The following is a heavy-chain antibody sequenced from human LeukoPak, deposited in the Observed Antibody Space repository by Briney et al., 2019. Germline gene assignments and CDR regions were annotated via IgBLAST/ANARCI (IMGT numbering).Heavy chain of an antibody. CDR2: ISSSSGYI. J-gene: IGHJ4*02. V-gene: IGHV3-21*01. D-gene: IGHD1-26*01. Sequence: GGSLRLSCAASGFTFSSYSMNWVRQAPGKGLEWVSSISSSSGYIYYADSVKGRFTISRDNAKNSLYLQMNSLRAEDTAVYYCARDEWIVGAPRTTNYFDYWGQGTLVTVSS. CDR1: GFTFSSYS. CDR3: ARDEWIVGAPRTTNYFDY.